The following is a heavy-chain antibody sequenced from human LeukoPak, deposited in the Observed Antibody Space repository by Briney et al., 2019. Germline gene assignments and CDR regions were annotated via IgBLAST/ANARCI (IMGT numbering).Heavy chain of an antibody. CDR1: GFTFSSYG. Sequence: QPGGSLTLSCAASGFTFSSYGMHWVRQAPGKGLEWVAFIRSDGGNKYYADSLKDRFTIPRNNSKSTLFLQMNSLRSEDTAGYYWTTGYSSGWYGRFDYWGQGTLVTVSS. CDR2: IRSDGGNK. V-gene: IGHV3-30*02. CDR3: TTGYSSGWYGRFDY. J-gene: IGHJ4*02. D-gene: IGHD6-13*01.